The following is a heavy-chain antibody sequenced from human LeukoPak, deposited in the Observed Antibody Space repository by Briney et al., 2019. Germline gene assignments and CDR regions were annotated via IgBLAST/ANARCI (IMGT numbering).Heavy chain of an antibody. CDR2: INRDGSST. D-gene: IGHD5-18*01. J-gene: IGHJ4*02. CDR1: GIIFSNYW. Sequence: GGSLRLSCAASGIIFSNYWMHWVRQAPGKGLVWVSRINRDGSSTSYADSVKGRFTISRDNAKNTLYLQMNSLRAEDTAVYYCARGGGFSYGSFDYWGQGTLVTVSS. CDR3: ARGGGFSYGSFDY. V-gene: IGHV3-74*01.